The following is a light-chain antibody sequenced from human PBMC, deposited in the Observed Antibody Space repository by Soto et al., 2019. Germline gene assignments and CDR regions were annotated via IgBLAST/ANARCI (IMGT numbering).Light chain of an antibody. J-gene: IGKJ1*01. CDR3: QQYGSSPS. V-gene: IGKV3-15*01. CDR2: GAS. CDR1: QSVSSN. Sequence: EIVMTQSPATLSVTPQERATLSCRASQSVSSNLAWYQQKPGQAPRPLIYGASTRATGIPARFSGSGSGTEFTLTISSLQSEDFAVYYCQQYGSSPSFGQGAKVDIK.